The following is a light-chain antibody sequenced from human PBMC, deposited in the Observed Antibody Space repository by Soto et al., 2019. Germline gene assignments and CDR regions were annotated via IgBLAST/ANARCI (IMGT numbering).Light chain of an antibody. J-gene: IGKJ4*01. Sequence: DIQMTQSPSSLSASVGDRVTITCRASQSVSSNLNWYQQKPGKAPKLLIYAASRLQSGVPSRFSGSGSGTDFTLTISRLEPEDFAVYYCQQYGSSLTFGGGTKVDIK. CDR2: AAS. CDR1: QSVSSN. V-gene: IGKV1-39*01. CDR3: QQYGSSLT.